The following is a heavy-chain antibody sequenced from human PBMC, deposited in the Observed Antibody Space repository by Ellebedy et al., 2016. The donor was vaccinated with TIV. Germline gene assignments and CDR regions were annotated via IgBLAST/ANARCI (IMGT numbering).Heavy chain of an antibody. J-gene: IGHJ6*03. CDR3: ARAQVLSLVGATTGYYYYMDV. V-gene: IGHV1-2*02. CDR2: INPNSGGT. CDR1: GYTFTSYY. D-gene: IGHD1-26*01. Sequence: ASVKVSXXASGYTFTSYYMHWVRQAPGQGLEWMGWINPNSGGTNYAQKFQGRVTMTRDTSISTAYMELSRLRSDDTAVYYCARAQVLSLVGATTGYYYYMDVWGKGTTVTVSS.